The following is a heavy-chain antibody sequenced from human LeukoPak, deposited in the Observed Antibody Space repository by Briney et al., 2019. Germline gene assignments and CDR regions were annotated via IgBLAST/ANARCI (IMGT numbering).Heavy chain of an antibody. CDR2: INSDGSST. V-gene: IGHV3-74*01. Sequence: GGSLRLSCGASGFTFSSYWMHWVRQAPGKGLVWVSRINSDGSSTSYADSVKGRFTISRDNAKNTLYLQMNSLRAEDTAVYYCARDLGKYNWNYDYFDYWGQGTLVTVSS. CDR1: GFTFSSYW. D-gene: IGHD1-7*01. J-gene: IGHJ4*02. CDR3: ARDLGKYNWNYDYFDY.